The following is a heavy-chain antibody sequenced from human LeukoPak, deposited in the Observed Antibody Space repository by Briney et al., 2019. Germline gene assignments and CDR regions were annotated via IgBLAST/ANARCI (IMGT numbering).Heavy chain of an antibody. V-gene: IGHV4-59*01. Sequence: SETLSLTCTVSGGSISTFYRSWIRQRPGKGLEWIGYIYYSGSTNYNPSLKSRVTISVDTSKNQFSLKLSSVTAADTAVYYCARTPARRSFDYWGQGTLVTVSS. CDR1: GGSISTFY. CDR3: ARTPARRSFDY. D-gene: IGHD2-2*01. J-gene: IGHJ4*02. CDR2: IYYSGST.